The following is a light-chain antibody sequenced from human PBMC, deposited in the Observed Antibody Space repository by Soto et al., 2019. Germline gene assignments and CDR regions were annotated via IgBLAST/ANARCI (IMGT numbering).Light chain of an antibody. V-gene: IGLV7-43*01. CDR1: TGAVTSGYY. CDR3: LLYYGGAQLV. CDR2: XXX. J-gene: IGLJ2*01. Sequence: QAVVTQEPSLTVSPGGTVTLTCASSTGAVTSGYYPNWFQQKPGQTPRALIYXXXNKXSXXXAXXXXSLLGGKAALTLSGVQPEDEAEYYCLLYYGGAQLVFGGGTKLTVL.